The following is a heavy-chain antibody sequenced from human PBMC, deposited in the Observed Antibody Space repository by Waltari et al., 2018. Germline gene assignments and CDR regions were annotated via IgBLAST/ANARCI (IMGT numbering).Heavy chain of an antibody. V-gene: IGHV1-69*01. J-gene: IGHJ6*02. CDR3: AGSYSSSPWGYYYYGMDV. CDR1: GGTFSSYA. CDR2: IIPIFGTA. D-gene: IGHD6-6*01. Sequence: QVQLVQSGAEVKKPGSSVKVSCKASGGTFSSYAISWVRQAPGQGLEWMGGIIPIFGTANYAQKFQGRVTITADESTSTAYMELSSLRSEDTAVYYGAGSYSSSPWGYYYYGMDVWGQGTTVTVSS.